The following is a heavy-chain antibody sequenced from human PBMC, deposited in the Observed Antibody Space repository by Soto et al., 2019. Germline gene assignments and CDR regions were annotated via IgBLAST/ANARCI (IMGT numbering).Heavy chain of an antibody. Sequence: ASVKVSCKASGYTFTSYDINWVRQATGQGLEWMGWMNPNSGNTGYAQKFQGRVTMTRNTSISTAYMGLSSLRSEDTAVYYCARSRSKRFLEWLSSYDMDVWGKGTTVTVSS. J-gene: IGHJ6*03. CDR3: ARSRSKRFLEWLSSYDMDV. V-gene: IGHV1-8*01. D-gene: IGHD3-3*01. CDR1: GYTFTSYD. CDR2: MNPNSGNT.